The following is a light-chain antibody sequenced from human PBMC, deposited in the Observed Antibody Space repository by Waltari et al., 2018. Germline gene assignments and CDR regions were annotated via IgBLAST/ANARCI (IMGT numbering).Light chain of an antibody. CDR2: EVF. CDR3: SSYAGSNNVV. J-gene: IGLJ2*01. V-gene: IGLV2-8*01. Sequence: QSALTQPPSASGSPGQSVTISCTGTSSDVGGYSYVSWYQQHPGKAPKLIIFEVFPPPSGVPDRFSGPKSGNTASLTVSGLQAEDEADYYCSSYAGSNNVVFGGGTKLTVL. CDR1: SSDVGGYSY.